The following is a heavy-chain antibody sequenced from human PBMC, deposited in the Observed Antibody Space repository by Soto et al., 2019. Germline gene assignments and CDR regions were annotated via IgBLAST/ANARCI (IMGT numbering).Heavy chain of an antibody. CDR3: ARKDLVATIRGASFLFDY. D-gene: IGHD5-12*01. V-gene: IGHV4-34*01. Sequence: SETLSLTCAVYGGSFSGYYWSWIRQPPGKGLEWIGEINHSGSTNYNPSLKSRVTISVDTSKNQFSLKLSSVTAADTAVYYCARKDLVATIRGASFLFDYWGQGTLVTVSS. CDR1: GGSFSGYY. CDR2: INHSGST. J-gene: IGHJ4*02.